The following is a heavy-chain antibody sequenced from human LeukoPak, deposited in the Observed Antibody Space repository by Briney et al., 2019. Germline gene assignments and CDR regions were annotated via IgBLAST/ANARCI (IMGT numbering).Heavy chain of an antibody. CDR3: ARDTRHGYYDSSVYYMDV. Sequence: GGSLRLSCAASGFTFSSYSMNWVRQATGRGVEWVASISSSSSYIYYADSVKGRFTISRDNAKNSLYLQMNSLRAEDTAVYYCARDTRHGYYDSSVYYMDVWGKGTTVTVSS. J-gene: IGHJ6*03. D-gene: IGHD3-22*01. CDR1: GFTFSSYS. V-gene: IGHV3-21*01. CDR2: ISSSSSYI.